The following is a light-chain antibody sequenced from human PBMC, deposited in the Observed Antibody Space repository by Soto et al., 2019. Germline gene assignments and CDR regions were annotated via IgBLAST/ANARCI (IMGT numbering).Light chain of an antibody. CDR2: DTS. J-gene: IGKJ2*01. V-gene: IGKV1-12*01. Sequence: DIQMTQSPSSVSASVGDRVTITCRASQNITRWLTWYQQKPGNAHKLLIYDTSSLESGVPSMFSGTGSGKDFTLPIRSPQPQGFAAYYCHKASSFTYTFGQGTKLAIK. CDR3: HKASSFTYT. CDR1: QNITRW.